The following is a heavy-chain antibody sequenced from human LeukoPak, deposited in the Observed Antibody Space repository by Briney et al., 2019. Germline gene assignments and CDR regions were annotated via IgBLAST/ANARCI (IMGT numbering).Heavy chain of an antibody. J-gene: IGHJ3*02. D-gene: IGHD6-6*01. CDR1: GGSISSYY. Sequence: SETLSLTCTVSGGSISSYYWSWIRQTPGKGLEWIGYIYYSGSTNFNPSLKSRVTISVDTSRNQFSLKLNSVTATDTAVYYCAREGLAARRGGFDIWGQGTVVTVSS. CDR3: AREGLAARRGGFDI. CDR2: IYYSGST. V-gene: IGHV4-59*01.